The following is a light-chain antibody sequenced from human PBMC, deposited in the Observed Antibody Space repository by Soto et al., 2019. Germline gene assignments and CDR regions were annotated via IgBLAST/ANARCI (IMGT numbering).Light chain of an antibody. CDR2: DVT. Sequence: QSALTQPASVSGSPGQSITISCTGTSSDIGAYNYVSWYQQHPGKAPKLMIYDVTKRPSGVSNRFSGSKSGNTASLTISGLQAEDESNYYCSSYASSGFVLFGGGTKLTVL. V-gene: IGLV2-14*01. J-gene: IGLJ2*01. CDR1: SSDIGAYNY. CDR3: SSYASSGFVL.